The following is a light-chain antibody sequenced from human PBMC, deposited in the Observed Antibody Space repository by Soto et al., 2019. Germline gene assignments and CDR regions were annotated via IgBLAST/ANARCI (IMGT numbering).Light chain of an antibody. CDR3: AAWDDSLNGHV. CDR1: SSNIGTSS. Sequence: QSVLTQPHSASGTPGQRVTISCSGSSSNIGTSSVHWFQQLPGTAPKLLISTTNQRPSGVPERFSGSKSGTSAPLAISGLQSEDEADYYCAAWDDSLNGHVFGTGTKLTVL. J-gene: IGLJ1*01. V-gene: IGLV1-44*01. CDR2: TTN.